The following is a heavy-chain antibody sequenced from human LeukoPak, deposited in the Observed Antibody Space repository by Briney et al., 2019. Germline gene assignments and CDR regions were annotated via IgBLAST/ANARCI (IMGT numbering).Heavy chain of an antibody. V-gene: IGHV4-61*01. J-gene: IGHJ5*02. CDR2: IYYSGST. Sequence: SETLSLTCTVSGGSVSSGSYYWSWIRQPPGKGLEWIGYIYYSGSTNYNPSLKSRVTISVDTSKNQFSLKLSSVTAADTAVYYCARSSNYGDYVDRFDPWGQGTLVTVSS. D-gene: IGHD4-17*01. CDR1: GGSVSSGSYY. CDR3: ARSSNYGDYVDRFDP.